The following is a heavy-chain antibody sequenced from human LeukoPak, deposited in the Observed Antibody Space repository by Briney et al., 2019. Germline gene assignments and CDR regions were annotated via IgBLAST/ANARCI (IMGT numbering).Heavy chain of an antibody. CDR3: AREGDDYDSSGYLSQ. V-gene: IGHV1-8*01. CDR2: ITPNSGNT. Sequence: ASVKVSCKTSGYTFTSYNINCVPQATGQGLECMEWITPNSGNTGYGQMFQGRVTMTRNSSISTAYMELSSLRSEDTAVYFCAREGDDYDSSGYLSQWGQGILVTVSS. J-gene: IGHJ4*02. D-gene: IGHD3-22*01. CDR1: GYTFTSYN.